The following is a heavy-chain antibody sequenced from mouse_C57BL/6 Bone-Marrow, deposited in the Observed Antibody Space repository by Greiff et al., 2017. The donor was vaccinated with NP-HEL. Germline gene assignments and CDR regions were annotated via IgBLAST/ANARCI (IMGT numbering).Heavy chain of an antibody. V-gene: IGHV6-6*01. CDR2: IRNKANNHAT. CDR3: TRGPHYYGSSNYYAMDY. CDR1: GFTFSDAW. Sequence: EVKLVESGGGLVQPGGSMKLSCAASGFTFSDAWMDWVRQSPEKGLEWVAEIRNKANNHATYYAESVKGRFTISRDDSKSSVYLQMNSLRAEDTGIYYCTRGPHYYGSSNYYAMDYWGQGTSVTVSS. J-gene: IGHJ4*01. D-gene: IGHD1-1*01.